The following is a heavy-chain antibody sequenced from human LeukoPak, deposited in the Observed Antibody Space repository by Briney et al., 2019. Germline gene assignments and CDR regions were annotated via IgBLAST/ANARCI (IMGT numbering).Heavy chain of an antibody. Sequence: PSETLSLTCTVSGGSISSSSYYWGWIRQPPGKGLEWIGSIYYSGSTYYNPSLNRRVTISVATSKNQSSLKLGSVSAADTAVYYCARGPIDAFDIWGQVTMVTVSS. V-gene: IGHV4-39*01. CDR1: GGSISSSSYY. CDR3: ARGPIDAFDI. J-gene: IGHJ3*02. CDR2: IYYSGST.